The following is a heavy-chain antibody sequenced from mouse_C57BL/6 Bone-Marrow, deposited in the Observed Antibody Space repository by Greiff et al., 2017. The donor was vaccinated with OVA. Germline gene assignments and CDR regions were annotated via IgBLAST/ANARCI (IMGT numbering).Heavy chain of an antibody. D-gene: IGHD2-2*01. J-gene: IGHJ1*03. Sequence: EVKLVESGEGLVKPGGSLKLSCAASGFTFSSYAMSWVRQTPEKRLEWVAYISSGGDYIYYADTVKGRFTISRDNARNTLYLQMSSLKSEDTAMYYCTREVWLPYWYFDVWGTGTTVTVSS. CDR3: TREVWLPYWYFDV. CDR2: ISSGGDYI. V-gene: IGHV5-9-1*02. CDR1: GFTFSSYA.